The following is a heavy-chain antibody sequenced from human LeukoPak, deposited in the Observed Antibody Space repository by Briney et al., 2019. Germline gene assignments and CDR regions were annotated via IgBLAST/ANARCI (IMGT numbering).Heavy chain of an antibody. V-gene: IGHV1-69*05. D-gene: IGHD2-15*01. Sequence: ASVKVSCKASGGTFSSYAISWVRQAPGQGLEWMGGIIPIFGTANYAQKFQGRVTITTDESTSTAYMELSSLRSEDTAVYYCARDLRCSGGSCYSVSWFDPWGQGTLVTVSS. CDR1: GGTFSSYA. J-gene: IGHJ5*02. CDR2: IIPIFGTA. CDR3: ARDLRCSGGSCYSVSWFDP.